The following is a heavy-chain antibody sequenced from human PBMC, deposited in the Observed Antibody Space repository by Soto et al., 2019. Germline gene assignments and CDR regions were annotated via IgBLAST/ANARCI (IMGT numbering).Heavy chain of an antibody. CDR1: GGSISSYY. CDR3: ARVFWDIVVVPAARSSGYYYYYMAV. D-gene: IGHD2-2*01. V-gene: IGHV4-59*01. J-gene: IGHJ6*03. Sequence: SETLSLTCTVSGGSISSYYWSWIRQPPGKGLEWIGYIYYSGSTNYNPSLKSRVTISVDTSKNQFSLKLSSVTAADTAVYYCARVFWDIVVVPAARSSGYYYYYMAVWGKGTTVTVSS. CDR2: IYYSGST.